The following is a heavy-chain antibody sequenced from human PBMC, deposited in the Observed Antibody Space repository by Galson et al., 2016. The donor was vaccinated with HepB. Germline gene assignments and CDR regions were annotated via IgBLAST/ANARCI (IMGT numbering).Heavy chain of an antibody. D-gene: IGHD2-15*01. Sequence: SVKASCKASGYTFTNYEFNWVRQATGQGLEWMGWMNPNSGNTGSAQKFQGRVTMTCNTSISTAYMELSSLRSEDTAVYYCEVAAATPKGGHFFDYWGQGTLVTVSS. CDR1: GYTFTNYE. V-gene: IGHV1-8*01. CDR2: MNPNSGNT. CDR3: EVAAATPKGGHFFDY. J-gene: IGHJ4*02.